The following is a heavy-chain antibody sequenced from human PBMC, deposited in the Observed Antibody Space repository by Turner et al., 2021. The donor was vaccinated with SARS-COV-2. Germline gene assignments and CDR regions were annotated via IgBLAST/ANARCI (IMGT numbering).Heavy chain of an antibody. CDR2: IKSKIDGGTV. CDR3: ATANKFYDYMDV. J-gene: IGHJ6*03. Sequence: EVQLVVSGGGLVEPGGSLRVSCAASGFTFSTTWMTWVRQAPGKGLERVGRIKSKIDGGTVDYAAPVKGRFTISRDDSEDTLYMQMNSLKTEDTAVYYCATANKFYDYMDVWGEGATVTVSS. CDR1: GFTFSTTW. V-gene: IGHV3-15*01.